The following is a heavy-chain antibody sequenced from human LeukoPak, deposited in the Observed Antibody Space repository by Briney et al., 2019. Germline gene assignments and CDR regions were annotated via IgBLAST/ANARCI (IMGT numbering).Heavy chain of an antibody. D-gene: IGHD2-15*01. J-gene: IGHJ6*02. V-gene: IGHV5-51*01. CDR2: IFPGDSDT. CDR1: GYSFNSYW. CDR3: ARHGLGGCRGGRCFTSFHYYGMDV. Sequence: GESLKISCQGYGYSFNSYWIGWVRQMPGKVLEWMGIIFPGDSDTKYSPSFQGQVTISVDKSLSTAYLQWTSLRASDTAIYYCARHGLGGCRGGRCFTSFHYYGMDVWGQGTTVTVSS.